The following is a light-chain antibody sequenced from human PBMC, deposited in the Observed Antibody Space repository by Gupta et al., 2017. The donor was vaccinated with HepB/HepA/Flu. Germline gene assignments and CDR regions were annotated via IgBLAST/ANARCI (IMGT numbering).Light chain of an antibody. V-gene: IGLV1-40*01. CDR3: QSYDSSLSAVV. CDR2: GNG. CDR1: SANIGAGYD. Sequence: QSVLTQPPPVSGAPGQRVTISRTGRSANIGAGYDVPWYQQLPGTAPKLLIYGNGNRPSGVPDRFSGSKSGTSASLAITGLQAEDEADYYCQSYDSSLSAVVFGGGTKLTVL. J-gene: IGLJ2*01.